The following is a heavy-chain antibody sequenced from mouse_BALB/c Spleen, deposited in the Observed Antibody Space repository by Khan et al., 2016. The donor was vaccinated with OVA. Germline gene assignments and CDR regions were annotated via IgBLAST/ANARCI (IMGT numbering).Heavy chain of an antibody. Sequence: EVELVESGGGLVPPGGSRKLSCAASGFTFSSYGMHWVRQAPEKGLEWVAYISGDSSTIYYAATVKGRFTIYRDNPKNTLFLQRTSLRSEDTAMYYCATSYYYGYYFDYWGQGTTLTVSS. D-gene: IGHD1-1*01. CDR1: GFTFSSYG. V-gene: IGHV5-17*02. CDR2: ISGDSSTI. J-gene: IGHJ2*01. CDR3: ATSYYYGYYFDY.